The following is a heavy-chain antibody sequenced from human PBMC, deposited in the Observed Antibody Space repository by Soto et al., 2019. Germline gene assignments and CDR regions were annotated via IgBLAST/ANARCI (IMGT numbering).Heavy chain of an antibody. D-gene: IGHD4-17*01. Sequence: EVQLVESGGGLVQPGGSLRLSCAASGFTFSDHYMDWVRQAPGKGLEWVGRTRNKAYSYTTEYAASVKGRFTVSRHDSGNSLYLQMNSLSTEDTAVYYCARTRVNATVTTPFDYWGQGTLVTVSS. J-gene: IGHJ4*02. CDR2: TRNKAYSYTT. V-gene: IGHV3-72*01. CDR3: ARTRVNATVTTPFDY. CDR1: GFTFSDHY.